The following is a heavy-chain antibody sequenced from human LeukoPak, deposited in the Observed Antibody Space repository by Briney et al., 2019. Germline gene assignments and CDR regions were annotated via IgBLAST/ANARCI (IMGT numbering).Heavy chain of an antibody. CDR1: RYSFTSYW. D-gene: IGHD6-19*01. J-gene: IGHJ4*02. CDR2: IYPGDSDT. CDR3: ARRTDSSGRDY. Sequence: GESLQISCQGSRYSFTSYWIGWVRQMPGKGLEWMGIIYPGDSDTRYSPSFQGQVTISADKSNSTAYLQWSSLKASDTAMYYCARRTDSSGRDYWGQGTLVTVSS. V-gene: IGHV5-51*01.